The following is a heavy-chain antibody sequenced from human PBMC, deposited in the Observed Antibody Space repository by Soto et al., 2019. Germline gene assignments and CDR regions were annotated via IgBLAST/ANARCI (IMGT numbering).Heavy chain of an antibody. CDR2: ISAGNGNA. CDR1: GYTFTNYP. Sequence: ASVKVSCKASGYTFTNYPMHWVRRAPGERLEWMGWISAGNGNAKFAQKFQGRVTMTTDTSTSTAYMELRSLRSDDTAVYYCARDLVNNSPFDYWGQGTPVTVSS. CDR3: ARDLVNNSPFDY. J-gene: IGHJ4*02. V-gene: IGHV1-3*01. D-gene: IGHD2-15*01.